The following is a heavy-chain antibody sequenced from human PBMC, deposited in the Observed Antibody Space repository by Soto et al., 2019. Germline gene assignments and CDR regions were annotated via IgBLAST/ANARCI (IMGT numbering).Heavy chain of an antibody. CDR3: ARGHYYYAMDV. Sequence: SETLSLTCAVSGGSVSSGVFSRNWIRQPPGQGLEWIGYISHGGSPHYTPSLRSRVSISVDRSTNVISLNLTSMTPADTAVYFRARGHYYYAMDVWGQGTTVTVSS. V-gene: IGHV4-30-2*01. CDR1: GGSVSSGVFS. CDR2: ISHGGSP. J-gene: IGHJ6*02.